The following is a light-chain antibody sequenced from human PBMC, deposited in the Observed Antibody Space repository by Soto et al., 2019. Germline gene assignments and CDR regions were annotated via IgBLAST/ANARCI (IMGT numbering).Light chain of an antibody. J-gene: IGLJ2*01. CDR2: EVS. V-gene: IGLV2-8*01. CDR1: SSDVGVYNY. Sequence: QSALTQPPSASGSPGQSVTISCTGTSSDVGVYNYVSWYQQHPGKAPKLMISEVSKRPSGVPDRLSGSKSGNTASLTVSGLQAEDEADYYCSSFAGNNNLVFGGGTKLTVL. CDR3: SSFAGNNNLV.